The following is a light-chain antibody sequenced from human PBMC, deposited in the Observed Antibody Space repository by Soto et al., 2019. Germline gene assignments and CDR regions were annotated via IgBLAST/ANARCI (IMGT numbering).Light chain of an antibody. CDR3: QQYGSSPIT. CDR2: DAS. V-gene: IGKV3D-20*01. J-gene: IGKJ5*01. Sequence: VVLTQSPATMSLSPGERATLSCGASERVSSSYVAWYQMKAGLAPRLLIHDASTRASGIPDRVRGSKSGTDVTLTIRGLEAEDAALYYGQQYGSSPITFGQGTRLEIK. CDR1: ERVSSSY.